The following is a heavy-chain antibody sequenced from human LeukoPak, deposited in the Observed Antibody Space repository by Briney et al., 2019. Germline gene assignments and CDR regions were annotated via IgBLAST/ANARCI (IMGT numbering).Heavy chain of an antibody. CDR3: ARETTGLARYFDY. V-gene: IGHV4-34*01. CDR1: GGSFSGYY. D-gene: IGHD4-17*01. CDR2: INHSGST. Sequence: SEALSLTCAVYGGSFSGYYWSWIRQAPGKGLEWIGEINHSGSTNYNPSLKSRVTMSVDTSKNQFSLNLSSVTAADTAFYYCARETTGLARYFDYWGQGTLVTVSS. J-gene: IGHJ4*02.